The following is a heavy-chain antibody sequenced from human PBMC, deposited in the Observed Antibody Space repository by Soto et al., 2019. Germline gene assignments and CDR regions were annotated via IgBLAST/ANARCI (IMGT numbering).Heavy chain of an antibody. CDR3: ARDPRGGITGNYYYGMDV. CDR1: GFTFSSYG. V-gene: IGHV3-33*01. Sequence: VGALRLSCSASGFTFSSYGMHWVRQAPGKWLEWVAVILYDGSNKYYADSVKGRFTISRDNSKNTLYLQMNSLRAEDTAVYYCARDPRGGITGNYYYGMDVWGQGTTVTVSS. J-gene: IGHJ6*02. D-gene: IGHD1-20*01. CDR2: ILYDGSNK.